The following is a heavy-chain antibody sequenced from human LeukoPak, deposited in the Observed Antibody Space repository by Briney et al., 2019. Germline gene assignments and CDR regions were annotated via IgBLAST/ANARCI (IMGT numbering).Heavy chain of an antibody. CDR2: IRSKAYGGTT. Sequence: VQPGGSLRLSCAASGFNFNNFAMTWVRQAPGKGLEWVGFIRSKAYGGTTEYAASVKGRFTISRDDSKSIAYLQMNSLKTEDTAVYYCTRVLYYYGSEDYGMDVWGQGTTVTVSS. CDR3: TRVLYYYGSEDYGMDV. D-gene: IGHD3-10*01. CDR1: GFNFNNFA. J-gene: IGHJ6*02. V-gene: IGHV3-49*04.